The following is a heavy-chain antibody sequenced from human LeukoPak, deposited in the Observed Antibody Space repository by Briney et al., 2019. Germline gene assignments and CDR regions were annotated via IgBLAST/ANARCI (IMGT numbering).Heavy chain of an antibody. D-gene: IGHD3-16*02. J-gene: IGHJ4*02. CDR2: IYYGGST. CDR1: GGSITSSSFY. CDR3: GGGPYDYATGSYRFLDY. Sequence: PSETLSLTCTVSGGSITSSSFYWGWIRQPPGKGLEWIGSIYYGGSTYYNPSFKSRVTISVDTSKNQFSLKLSSVTAADTAVYYCGGGPYDYATGSYRFLDYWGQGTLVTVSS. V-gene: IGHV4-39*01.